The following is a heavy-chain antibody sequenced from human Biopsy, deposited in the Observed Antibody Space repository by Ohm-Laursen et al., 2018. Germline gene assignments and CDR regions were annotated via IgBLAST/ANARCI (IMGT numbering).Heavy chain of an antibody. CDR1: GGSFNGYF. J-gene: IGHJ4*02. CDR2: ITQSGST. Sequence: SDTLSLTCAVYGGSFNGYFWSWIRQPPGKGLEWIGDITQSGSTNYSPSLKSRVTISVDTSKKQFSLSLRSVTAADTAVYYCARVGAGAPSIDYFDYWGQGALVTVSS. D-gene: IGHD1-26*01. V-gene: IGHV4-34*01. CDR3: ARVGAGAPSIDYFDY.